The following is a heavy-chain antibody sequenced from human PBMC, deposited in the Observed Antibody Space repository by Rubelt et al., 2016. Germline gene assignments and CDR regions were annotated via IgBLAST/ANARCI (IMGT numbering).Heavy chain of an antibody. J-gene: IGHJ4*02. Sequence: QVQLVESGGGVVQPGGSLRLSCAASGFTFSNYGMHWVRQAPGRGLEWVAFIRYDGTNKYYADSVKGRFTISRDNPKNTLYRQRTSLRAEDTAVYYCARESYSSSSFYYFDYWGQGTLVTVSS. CDR2: IRYDGTNK. CDR3: ARESYSSSSFYYFDY. D-gene: IGHD6-6*01. V-gene: IGHV3-30*02. CDR1: GFTFSNYG.